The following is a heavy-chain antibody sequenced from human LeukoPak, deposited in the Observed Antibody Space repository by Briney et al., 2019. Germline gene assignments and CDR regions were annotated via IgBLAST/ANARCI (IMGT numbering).Heavy chain of an antibody. CDR3: ARGHRIVGAKRGGTFDI. J-gene: IGHJ3*02. D-gene: IGHD1-26*01. V-gene: IGHV4-39*01. CDR2: IYYTGST. Sequence: WGWIRQPPGKGLEWIGSIYYTGSTYDNPSLKSRVTISVDTSKNQFSLKLSSVTAADTAVYYCARGHRIVGAKRGGTFDIWGQGTMVTVSS.